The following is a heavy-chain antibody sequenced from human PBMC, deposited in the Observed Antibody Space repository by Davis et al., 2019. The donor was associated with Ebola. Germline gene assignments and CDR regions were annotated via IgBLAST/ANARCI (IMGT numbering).Heavy chain of an antibody. J-gene: IGHJ4*02. Sequence: GESLKISCAASGFTFSDYYMSWVRQAPGKGLEWVANIKEDGSEQYYVDSVRGRFTISRDNARNSVFLHMNSLRAEDTAVYYCARDVGVEFDYWGQGALVTVSS. V-gene: IGHV3-7*03. D-gene: IGHD3-10*01. CDR3: ARDVGVEFDY. CDR1: GFTFSDYY. CDR2: IKEDGSEQ.